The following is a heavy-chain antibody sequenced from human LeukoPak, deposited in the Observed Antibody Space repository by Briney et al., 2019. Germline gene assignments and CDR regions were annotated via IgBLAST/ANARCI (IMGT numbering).Heavy chain of an antibody. D-gene: IGHD1-1*01. CDR3: AREDRVQTSFDY. CDR1: GGSISSYY. CDR2: IYYSGST. J-gene: IGHJ4*02. V-gene: IGHV4-59*12. Sequence: SETLSLTCTVSGGSISSYYWSWIRQPPGKGLEWIGYIYYSGSTNYNPSLKSRVTISVDTSKNQFSLQLNSVTPEDTAVYYCAREDRVQTSFDYWGQGTLVTVSS.